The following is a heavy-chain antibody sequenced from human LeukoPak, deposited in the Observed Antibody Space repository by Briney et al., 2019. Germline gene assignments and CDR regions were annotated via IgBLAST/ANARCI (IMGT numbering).Heavy chain of an antibody. Sequence: GRSLRLSCAASGFTFDDYAMHWVRQAPGKGLEWVSGISWNSGSIGYADSVKGRFTISRDNAKNSLYLQMNSLRAEDTALYYCATSACVYGYFDYWGQGTLVTVSS. J-gene: IGHJ4*02. CDR2: ISWNSGSI. V-gene: IGHV3-9*01. D-gene: IGHD3-10*01. CDR3: ATSACVYGYFDY. CDR1: GFTFDDYA.